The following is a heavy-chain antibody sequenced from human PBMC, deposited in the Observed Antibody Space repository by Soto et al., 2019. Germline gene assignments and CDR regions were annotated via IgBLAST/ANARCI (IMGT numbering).Heavy chain of an antibody. CDR1: GGSISSYF. D-gene: IGHD3-10*01. V-gene: IGHV4-59*01. CDR3: ARGGASSRWLDP. Sequence: SETLSLTCTVSGGSISSYFWSWIRQSPGKGLEWIGYIYYNGNTNYNPSLASRVTISVDTSKNHFSLKLNSVTVADTAVYYCARGGASSRWLDPWGQGTPVTVYS. CDR2: IYYNGNT. J-gene: IGHJ5*02.